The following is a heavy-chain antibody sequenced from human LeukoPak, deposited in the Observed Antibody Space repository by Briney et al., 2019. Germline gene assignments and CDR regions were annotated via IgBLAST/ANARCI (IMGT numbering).Heavy chain of an antibody. V-gene: IGHV3-48*04. Sequence: GGSLRLSCAASGFTFSSYSMNWVRQAPGKGLEWVSYISDSGKNIYYADSVKGRFTISRDNAKNSLFLQMNSLRAEDTAVYYCARAWYGDYYYDYWGQGTLVTVSS. J-gene: IGHJ4*02. CDR2: ISDSGKNI. CDR3: ARAWYGDYYYDY. CDR1: GFTFSSYS. D-gene: IGHD4-17*01.